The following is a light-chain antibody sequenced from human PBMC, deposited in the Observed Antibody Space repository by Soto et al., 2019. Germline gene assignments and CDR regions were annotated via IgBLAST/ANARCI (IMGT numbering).Light chain of an antibody. V-gene: IGKV3-20*01. J-gene: IGKJ1*01. CDR2: SAS. CDR3: QQYDGTPPWT. Sequence: EIVLTQSPGTLSLSLGERATLSCRASQSVSSRYLAWYQQRPGQAPRLLISSASTRATGVPDRFSGSGSGTDFTLTISRLQPEDFAVYYCQQYDGTPPWTFGQGTKVEIK. CDR1: QSVSSRY.